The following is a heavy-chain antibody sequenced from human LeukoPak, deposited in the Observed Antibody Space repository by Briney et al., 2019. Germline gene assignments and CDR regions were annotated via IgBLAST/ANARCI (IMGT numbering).Heavy chain of an antibody. D-gene: IGHD4-23*01. J-gene: IGHJ3*02. CDR3: ARGHGGNSEGAFDI. Sequence: EASVKVSCKASGGTFSSYAISWVRQAPGQGLEWMGGIIPIFGTANYAQKFQGRVTITADESTSTAYMELSSLRSEDTAVYYCARGHGGNSEGAFDIWGQGTMVTVSS. CDR2: IIPIFGTA. CDR1: GGTFSSYA. V-gene: IGHV1-69*13.